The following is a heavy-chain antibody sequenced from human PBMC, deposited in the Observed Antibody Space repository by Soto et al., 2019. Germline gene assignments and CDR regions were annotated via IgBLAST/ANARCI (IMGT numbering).Heavy chain of an antibody. CDR3: ARDYKGDDYSNYGLIGWFDP. D-gene: IGHD4-4*01. J-gene: IGHJ5*02. Sequence: GGSLRLSCAASGFTFSSYGMHWVRQAPGKGLEWVAVIWYDGSNKYYADSVKGRFTISRDNSKNTLYLQMNSLRAEDTAVYYCARDYKGDDYSNYGLIGWFDPWGQGTLVTVSS. V-gene: IGHV3-33*01. CDR1: GFTFSSYG. CDR2: IWYDGSNK.